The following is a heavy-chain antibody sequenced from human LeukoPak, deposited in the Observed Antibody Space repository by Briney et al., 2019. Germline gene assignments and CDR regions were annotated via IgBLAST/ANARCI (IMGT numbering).Heavy chain of an antibody. Sequence: PSQTLSLTCIVSGGSISSGDYYWSWIRQPPGKGLEWIGYIYYSGSTYYNPSLKSRVAISVDTSKNQFSLKLSSVTAADTAVYYCARVTGYSSGVDDYWGQGTLVTVSS. D-gene: IGHD6-19*01. CDR2: IYYSGST. CDR3: ARVTGYSSGVDDY. J-gene: IGHJ4*02. V-gene: IGHV4-30-4*08. CDR1: GGSISSGDYY.